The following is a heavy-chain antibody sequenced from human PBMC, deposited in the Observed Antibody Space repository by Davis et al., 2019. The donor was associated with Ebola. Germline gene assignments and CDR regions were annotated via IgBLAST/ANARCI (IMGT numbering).Heavy chain of an antibody. CDR2: IYYSGST. V-gene: IGHV4-31*03. J-gene: IGHJ4*02. D-gene: IGHD3-22*01. CDR3: ARATKSITMILVGVFDY. CDR1: GGSISSGGYY. Sequence: PSETLSLTCTVSGGSISSGGYYWSWIRQHPGKGLEWIGYIYYSGSTYYNPSLKSRVTISVDTSKNQFSLRLSSVTAADTAVYYCARATKSITMILVGVFDYWGQGTLVTVSS.